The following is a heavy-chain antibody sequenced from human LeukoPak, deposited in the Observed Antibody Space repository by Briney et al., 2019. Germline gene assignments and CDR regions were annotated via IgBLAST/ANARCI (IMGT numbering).Heavy chain of an antibody. CDR2: MYYSGST. D-gene: IGHD3-16*01. V-gene: IGHV4-39*01. J-gene: IGHJ2*01. CDR1: GGSISSSNYY. Sequence: SETLSLTCTVSGGSISSSNYYWGWIRQPPGKGPEWIGSMYYSGSTYYNPSLKSRVTISVDTSKNQFSLKLSSVIAADTAVYYCARHHWGSDGHWYFDLWGRGTLVTVSS. CDR3: ARHHWGSDGHWYFDL.